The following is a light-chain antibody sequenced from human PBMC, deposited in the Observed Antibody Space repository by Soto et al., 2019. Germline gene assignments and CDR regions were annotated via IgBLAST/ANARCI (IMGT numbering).Light chain of an antibody. CDR2: AAS. CDR1: QGISND. V-gene: IGKV1-27*01. Sequence: DIQMTQSPSSLSASVGDRVTITCRASQGISNDLAWFQQKPGKIPKLPIYAASTLQSGVPSRFSGSGSGTDFTLTISSLHPEDVATYYCHNYNSAPLTFGGGTKVEIK. J-gene: IGKJ4*01. CDR3: HNYNSAPLT.